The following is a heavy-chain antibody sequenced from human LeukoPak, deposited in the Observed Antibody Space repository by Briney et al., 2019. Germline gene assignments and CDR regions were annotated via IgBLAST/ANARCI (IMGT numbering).Heavy chain of an antibody. CDR1: GFTFSSYA. V-gene: IGHV3-23*01. CDR2: ISGSGGST. CDR3: AKDSSASYASGSYSFDY. D-gene: IGHD3-10*01. J-gene: IGHJ4*02. Sequence: QPGGSLGLSCAASGFTFSSYAVSWVRQAPGKGLEWVSAISGSGGSTYYAESVKGRFTISRDNSKNTLHLQMNSLRAEDTAVYYCAKDSSASYASGSYSFDYWGQGTLVTVSS.